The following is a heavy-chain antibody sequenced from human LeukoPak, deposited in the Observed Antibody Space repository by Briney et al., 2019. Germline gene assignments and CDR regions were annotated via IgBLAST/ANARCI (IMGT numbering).Heavy chain of an antibody. Sequence: PSETLSLTCTVSGGSISSSSYYWSWIRQPPGKGLEWIGYMYNSGSTNYNPSLKSRVTISVDTSKNQFSLKLSSVTAADTAVYYCARHVDIPRHHTYSSGWYYFDYWGQGTLVTASS. CDR1: GGSISSSSYY. V-gene: IGHV4-61*05. J-gene: IGHJ4*02. CDR3: ARHVDIPRHHTYSSGWYYFDY. CDR2: MYNSGST. D-gene: IGHD6-19*01.